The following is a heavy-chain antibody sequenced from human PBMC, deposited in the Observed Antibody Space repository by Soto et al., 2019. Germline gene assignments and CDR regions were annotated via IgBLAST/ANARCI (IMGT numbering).Heavy chain of an antibody. J-gene: IGHJ6*02. CDR1: GGSISSSSDY. V-gene: IGHV4-39*01. Sequence: SETLSLTCTVSGGSISSSSDYWGWIRQPPGKGLEWIGSIYYSGSTYYNPSLKSRVTISVDTSKNQFSLKLSSVTAADTAVYYCARGVYKGIFGVVYYYGMDVWGQGTTVTVSS. CDR2: IYYSGST. CDR3: ARGVYKGIFGVVYYYGMDV. D-gene: IGHD3-3*01.